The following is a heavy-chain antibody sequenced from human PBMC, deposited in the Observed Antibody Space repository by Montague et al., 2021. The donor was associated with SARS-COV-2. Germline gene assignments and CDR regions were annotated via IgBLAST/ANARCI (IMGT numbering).Heavy chain of an antibody. CDR2: IFLNGEQ. Sequence: VKPTQTLTLTCTVSGFSLNNRLGVTWVRQPPGKALEWLGXIFLNGEQSVSTSLKGRLTITKDTSKNQVVLTMTNMDPVDTATYSCAHRRSGFYYFDYWGQGTLVTVSS. J-gene: IGHJ4*02. V-gene: IGHV2-26*01. CDR3: AHRRSGFYYFDY. D-gene: IGHD3-10*01. CDR1: GFSLNNRLG.